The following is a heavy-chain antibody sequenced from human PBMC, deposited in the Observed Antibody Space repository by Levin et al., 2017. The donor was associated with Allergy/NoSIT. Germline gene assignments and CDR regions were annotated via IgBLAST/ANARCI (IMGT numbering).Heavy chain of an antibody. CDR3: ARRPHNSGYGYYYYYYMDV. V-gene: IGHV4-34*01. J-gene: IGHJ6*03. Sequence: SETLSLTCAVYGGSFSGYYWSWIRQPPGKGLEWIGEINHSGSTNYNPSLKSRVTISVDTSKNQFSLKLSSVTAADTAVYYCARRPHNSGYGYYYYYYMDVWGKGTTVTVSS. CDR2: INHSGST. D-gene: IGHD5-12*01. CDR1: GGSFSGYY.